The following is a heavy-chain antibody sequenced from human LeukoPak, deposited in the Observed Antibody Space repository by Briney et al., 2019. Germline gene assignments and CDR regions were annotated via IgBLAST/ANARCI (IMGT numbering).Heavy chain of an antibody. CDR1: GFTFSSYG. J-gene: IGHJ4*02. V-gene: IGHV3-33*01. Sequence: GGSLRLSCAASGFTFSSYGMHWVRQAQGKGLELVAVIWYDGSNKYYADSVKGRFTISRDNSKNTLYLQMNSLRAEDTAVYYCARQTGIAAAGTMAPDYWGQGTLVTVSS. CDR3: ARQTGIAAAGTMAPDY. CDR2: IWYDGSNK. D-gene: IGHD6-13*01.